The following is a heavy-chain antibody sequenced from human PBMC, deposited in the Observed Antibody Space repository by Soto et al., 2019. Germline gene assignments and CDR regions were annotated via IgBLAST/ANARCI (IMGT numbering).Heavy chain of an antibody. Sequence: QVQLVESGGGVVQPGRSLRLSCAASGFTFSSYAMHWVRQAPGKGLEWVAVISYDGSNKYYADSVKGRFTISRDNSKNTLYLQMNSLRAEDTAVYYCARDAYSSSWYVIDYWGQGTLVTVSS. CDR1: GFTFSSYA. J-gene: IGHJ4*02. CDR2: ISYDGSNK. D-gene: IGHD6-13*01. CDR3: ARDAYSSSWYVIDY. V-gene: IGHV3-30-3*01.